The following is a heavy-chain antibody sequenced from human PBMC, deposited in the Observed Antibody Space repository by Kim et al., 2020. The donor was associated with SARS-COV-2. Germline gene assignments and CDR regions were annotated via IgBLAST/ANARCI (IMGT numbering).Heavy chain of an antibody. CDR3: AKNFGSGIYGPPSLDP. D-gene: IGHD3-10*01. Sequence: ASVKVSCKTSGFVFNTYYIHWVRQAPGQGLEWMGRIHPSNDVTTYAQKFQGRISLTKDTSMTTVYMELTNLRSDDTGVYFCAKNFGSGIYGPPSLDPWG. J-gene: IGHJ5*02. CDR1: GFVFNTYY. V-gene: IGHV1-2*05. CDR2: IHPSNDVT.